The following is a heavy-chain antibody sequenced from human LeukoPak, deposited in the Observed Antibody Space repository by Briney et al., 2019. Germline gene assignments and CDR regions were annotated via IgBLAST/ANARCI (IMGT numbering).Heavy chain of an antibody. CDR1: GYTFTSYG. CDR3: ARLIVVVPAAPNWFDP. J-gene: IGHJ5*02. CDR2: ISAYNGNT. V-gene: IGHV1-18*01. Sequence: GASVKVSCKASGYTFTSYGISWVRQAPGQGLEWMGWISAYNGNTNYAQKLQGRVTMTTDTSTSTAYMELRSLRSDDTAVYYCARLIVVVPAAPNWFDPWGQGTPVTVSS. D-gene: IGHD2-2*01.